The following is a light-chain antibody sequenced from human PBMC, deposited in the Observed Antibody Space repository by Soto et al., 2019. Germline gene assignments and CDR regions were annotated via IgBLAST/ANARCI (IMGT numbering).Light chain of an antibody. CDR2: EVT. CDR1: SSDVGSFNY. V-gene: IGLV2-14*01. CDR3: VSYATSTTLYV. Sequence: QSVLTQPASVSGSPGQSITISCTATSSDVGSFNYVSWYQHHPGKAPKLMIYEVTSRPSGVSNRFSGSKSDNTASLTISGLQAEDEADYYCVSYATSTTLYVFGSGTKVTVL. J-gene: IGLJ1*01.